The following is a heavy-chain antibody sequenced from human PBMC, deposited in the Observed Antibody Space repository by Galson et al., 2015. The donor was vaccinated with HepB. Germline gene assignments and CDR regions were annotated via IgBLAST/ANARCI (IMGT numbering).Heavy chain of an antibody. CDR2: ISYDGSNK. J-gene: IGHJ6*02. CDR1: GFTFSSYG. D-gene: IGHD1-26*01. Sequence: SLRLSCAASGFTFSSYGMHWVRQAPGKGLEWVAVISYDGSNKYYADSVKGRFTISRDNSKNTLYLQMNSLRAEDTAVYYCAKDHTPSVHGSYCCYYYYGMDVWGQGTTVTVSS. CDR3: AKDHTPSVHGSYCCYYYYGMDV. V-gene: IGHV3-30*18.